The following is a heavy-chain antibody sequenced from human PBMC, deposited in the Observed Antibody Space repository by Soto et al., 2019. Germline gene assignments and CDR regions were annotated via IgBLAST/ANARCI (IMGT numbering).Heavy chain of an antibody. CDR2: INPNSGGT. CDR3: AILGIAVAGTHYFDY. Sequence: EASVKVSCKASGYTFTGYYMHWVRQAPGQGLEWMGWINPNSGGTNYAQKFQGWVTMTRDTSISTAYMELSRLRSDDTAVYYCAILGIAVAGTHYFDYWGQGTLVTVPS. CDR1: GYTFTGYY. J-gene: IGHJ4*02. D-gene: IGHD6-19*01. V-gene: IGHV1-2*04.